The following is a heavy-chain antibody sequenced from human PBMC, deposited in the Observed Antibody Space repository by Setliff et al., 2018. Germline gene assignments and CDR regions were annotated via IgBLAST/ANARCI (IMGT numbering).Heavy chain of an antibody. CDR1: GASLNSGTYY. CDR3: ARTGTYRYFDY. J-gene: IGHJ4*02. D-gene: IGHD1-1*01. Sequence: SETLSLTCTVSGASLNSGTYYWGWIRQPPGKGLEWIGRIYYRGDTYHNASLKGRLTISVDTAQNQFSLRLTSVTAADTAVYYCARTGTYRYFDYWGQGALVTVSS. V-gene: IGHV4-39*01. CDR2: IYYRGDT.